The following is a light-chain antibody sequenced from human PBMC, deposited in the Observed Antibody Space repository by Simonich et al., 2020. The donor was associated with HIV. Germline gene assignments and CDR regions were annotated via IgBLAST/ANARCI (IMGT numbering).Light chain of an antibody. CDR3: QQYYRTPLT. CDR1: QSVLYSSNNKNY. Sequence: DIVMTQSPDSLAVSLGERATINCKSSQSVLYSSNNKNYLAWYQQKPGQPPKLLIYWASTRESGVPDRISGSGSGTDFTLTISSLQTEDVAVYYCQQYYRTPLTLGGGTKVEIK. CDR2: WAS. J-gene: IGKJ4*01. V-gene: IGKV4-1*01.